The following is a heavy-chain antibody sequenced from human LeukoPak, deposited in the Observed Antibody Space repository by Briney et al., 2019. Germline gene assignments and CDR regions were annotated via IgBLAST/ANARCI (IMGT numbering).Heavy chain of an antibody. J-gene: IGHJ4*02. V-gene: IGHV3-15*01. CDR2: IKSKTDGGTT. Sequence: GGSPRLSCAASGFTFSNAWMSWVRQAPGKGLEWVGRIKSKTDGGTTDYAAPVKGRFTISRDDSKNTLYLQMNSLKTEDTAVYYCTIGSSGSSNFDYWGQGTLVTVSS. CDR3: TIGSSGSSNFDY. CDR1: GFTFSNAW. D-gene: IGHD3-10*01.